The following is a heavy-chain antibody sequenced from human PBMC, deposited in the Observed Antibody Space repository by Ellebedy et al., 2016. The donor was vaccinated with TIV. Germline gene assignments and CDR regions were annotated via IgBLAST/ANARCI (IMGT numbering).Heavy chain of an antibody. J-gene: IGHJ4*02. CDR3: ARLYYDYIWGSSRHTHFDY. D-gene: IGHD3-16*02. Sequence: GESLKISCAASGFTFSNYLMPWVRPAPGKGLEWVGNIKEDGSDQYYVDSVKGRFTISRDNAKNSLYLQMNSLRAEDTAVYYCARLYYDYIWGSSRHTHFDYWGQGILVTVSS. V-gene: IGHV3-7*03. CDR2: IKEDGSDQ. CDR1: GFTFSNYL.